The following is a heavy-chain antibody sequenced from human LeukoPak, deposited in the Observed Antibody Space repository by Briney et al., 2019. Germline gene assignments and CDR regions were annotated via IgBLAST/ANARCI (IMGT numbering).Heavy chain of an antibody. CDR1: GGSISSYY. CDR2: IYYSGST. D-gene: IGHD3-10*01. V-gene: IGHV4-59*01. J-gene: IGHJ4*02. Sequence: SETLSLTCTVSGGSISSYYWSWIRQPPGKGLEWIGYIYYSGSTNYNPSLKSRVTISVDTSKNQFSLKLSSVTAADTAVYYCAREVWFGELTIDYWGQGTLVTVSS. CDR3: AREVWFGELTIDY.